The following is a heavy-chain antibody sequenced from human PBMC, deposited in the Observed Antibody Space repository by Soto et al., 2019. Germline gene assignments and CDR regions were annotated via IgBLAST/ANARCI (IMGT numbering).Heavy chain of an antibody. V-gene: IGHV3-53*01. CDR3: AKDGRGSGSHYNSFGY. Sequence: EVQLVESGGGLIQPGGSLKLSCAASGFTVGNNYMSWVRQAPGKGLEWVSLIYSTGTTKYADSVKGRFTVFRDNAKNTLYLQMNGLRAEDTAVYYCAKDGRGSGSHYNSFGYWGQGTLVSVSS. J-gene: IGHJ4*02. D-gene: IGHD3-10*01. CDR1: GFTVGNNY. CDR2: IYSTGTT.